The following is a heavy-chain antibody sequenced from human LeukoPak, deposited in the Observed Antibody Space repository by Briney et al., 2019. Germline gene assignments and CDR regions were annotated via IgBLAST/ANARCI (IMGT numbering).Heavy chain of an antibody. J-gene: IGHJ4*02. CDR3: ASARNPYYYGSGSYYLDY. CDR1: GGSFSGYY. Sequence: SETLSLTCAVYGGSFSGYYWSWIRQPPGKGLEWIGEINHSGSTNYNPSLKSRVTISVDTSKNQFSLKLSSVTAADTAVYYCASARNPYYYGSGSYYLDYWGQGTLVTVSS. V-gene: IGHV4-34*01. CDR2: INHSGST. D-gene: IGHD3-10*01.